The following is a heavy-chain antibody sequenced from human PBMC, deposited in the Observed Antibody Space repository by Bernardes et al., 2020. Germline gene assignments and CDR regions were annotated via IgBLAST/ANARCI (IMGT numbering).Heavy chain of an antibody. Sequence: SETLSLTCTVSGGSISRYYWSWIRQSPGKGLEWIGYIYHSGRTTYNPSLRSRVTISVDPSKDQFSLKLSSLTAADTAVYFCTRTRGRDYVWGRHPKDDYYMDVWGKGTTVIVSS. CDR3: TRTRGRDYVWGRHPKDDYYMDV. D-gene: IGHD3-16*01. CDR1: GGSISRYY. V-gene: IGHV4-59*01. CDR2: IYHSGRT. J-gene: IGHJ6*03.